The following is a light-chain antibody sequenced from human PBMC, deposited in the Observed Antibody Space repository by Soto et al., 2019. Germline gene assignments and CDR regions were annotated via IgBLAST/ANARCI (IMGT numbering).Light chain of an antibody. CDR1: QTISSW. Sequence: DIQFTQAPSFLSASAVDIVTITCRASQTISSWLAWYQQKPGKAPKLLIYKASTLKSGVPSRFSGSGSGTEFTLTISSLQPDDFATYYCQHHNSYSEAFGQGTKVDIK. J-gene: IGKJ1*01. V-gene: IGKV1-5*03. CDR2: KAS. CDR3: QHHNSYSEA.